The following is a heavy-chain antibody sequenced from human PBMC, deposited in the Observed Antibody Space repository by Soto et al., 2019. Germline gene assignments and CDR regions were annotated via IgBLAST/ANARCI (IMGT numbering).Heavy chain of an antibody. CDR2: ISYDGSNK. V-gene: IGHV3-30-3*01. J-gene: IGHJ4*02. CDR1: GFTFSSYA. CDR3: ARDRSGWVDY. D-gene: IGHD6-19*01. Sequence: PGGSLRLSCAASGFTFSSYAMHWVRQAPGKGLEWVAVISYDGSNKYYADSVKGRFTISRDNSKNTLYLQTNSLRAEDTAVYYCARDRSGWVDYWGQGTLVTVSS.